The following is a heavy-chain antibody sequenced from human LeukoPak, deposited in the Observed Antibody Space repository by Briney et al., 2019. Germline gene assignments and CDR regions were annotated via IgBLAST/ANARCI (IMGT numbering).Heavy chain of an antibody. CDR1: GGSISSTDYY. Sequence: PSETLSLTCTVSGGSISSTDYYWGWIRQPPGKGLEWIGYIYYSGSTNYNPSLKSRVTISVDTSKNQFSLKLSSVTAADTAVYYCARHGSAGLEYFQHWGQGTLVTVSS. CDR2: IYYSGST. J-gene: IGHJ1*01. V-gene: IGHV4-61*05. CDR3: ARHGSAGLEYFQH.